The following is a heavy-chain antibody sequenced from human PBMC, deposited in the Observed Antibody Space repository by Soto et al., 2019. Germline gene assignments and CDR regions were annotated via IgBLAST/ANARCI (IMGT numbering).Heavy chain of an antibody. D-gene: IGHD5-12*01. J-gene: IGHJ6*02. Sequence: SETLSLTCSVSGGSVSGGSYQWTWIRQAPGKGLEWIGYVHFSGGTNYNPSLESRVTISIDTSRDQFSLKLTSLTAADTAVYFCARDNMATFDYHYYGMDVWGRGTTVTVSS. V-gene: IGHV4-61*01. CDR3: ARDNMATFDYHYYGMDV. CDR2: VHFSGGT. CDR1: GGSVSGGSYQ.